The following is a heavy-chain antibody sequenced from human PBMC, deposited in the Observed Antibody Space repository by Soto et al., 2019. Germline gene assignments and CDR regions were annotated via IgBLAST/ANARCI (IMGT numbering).Heavy chain of an antibody. D-gene: IGHD3-10*01. J-gene: IGHJ4*01. CDR3: AIDSVFGSVASLNHYRDY. CDR2: RKFDASEK. Sequence: EVQLVESGGGLVQPGGSLRLSCAASGFTFGTYWMSWVRQAPGKGLEWLATRKFDASEKKYVDSVKGRFTVSRDNARNSLYMQMDILRADDSAFYYCAIDSVFGSVASLNHYRDYWGHGTLVNVSS. V-gene: IGHV3-7*01. CDR1: GFTFGTYW.